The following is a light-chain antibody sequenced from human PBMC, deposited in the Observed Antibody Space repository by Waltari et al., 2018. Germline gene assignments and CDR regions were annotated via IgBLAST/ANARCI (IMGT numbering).Light chain of an antibody. Sequence: QSALTQPPSASGSPGQSVTISCTGTSSDVGGYNYVSCYQQYPDKAPKLIIYEVTKRPSGVPDRFSGSKSGNTASLTVSGLQAEDEADYYCTSYGGSNNFVIFGGGTKLTVL. CDR2: EVT. J-gene: IGLJ2*01. CDR3: TSYGGSNNFVI. V-gene: IGLV2-8*01. CDR1: SSDVGGYNY.